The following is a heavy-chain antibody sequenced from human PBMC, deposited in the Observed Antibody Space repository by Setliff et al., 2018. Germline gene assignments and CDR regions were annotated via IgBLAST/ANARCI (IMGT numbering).Heavy chain of an antibody. V-gene: IGHV4-4*07. CDR3: ARDRVIVGPGRRGYYFDY. J-gene: IGHJ4*02. Sequence: SETLSLTCTVSGASIGSHNWIWIRQPAGKGLEWIGRIYTSGDTNYNPSPKNRVIMSVDTSKNQISLILSSVTAADTAVYYCARDRVIVGPGRRGYYFDYWGQGTLVTVSS. D-gene: IGHD1-26*01. CDR1: GASIGSHN. CDR2: IYTSGDT.